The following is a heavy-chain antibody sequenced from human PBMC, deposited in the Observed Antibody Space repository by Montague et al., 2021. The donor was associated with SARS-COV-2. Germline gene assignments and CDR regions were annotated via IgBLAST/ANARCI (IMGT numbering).Heavy chain of an antibody. CDR2: IHYSGST. V-gene: IGHV4-59*01. CDR1: GGSISSYY. CDR3: ARGFDY. J-gene: IGHJ4*02. Sequence: SETLSLTCTVSGGSISSYYWSWIRRPPGKGLEWIGYIHYSGSTSYNPSLKSRVTIPVDTSKNQFSLKLSSVTAADTAVYYCARGFDYWGQGTLVTVSS.